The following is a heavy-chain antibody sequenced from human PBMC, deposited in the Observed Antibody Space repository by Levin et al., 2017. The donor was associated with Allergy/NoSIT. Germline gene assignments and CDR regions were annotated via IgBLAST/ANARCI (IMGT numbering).Heavy chain of an antibody. D-gene: IGHD1-26*01. J-gene: IGHJ4*02. V-gene: IGHV1-18*01. Sequence: GGSLRLSCKASGYTFTSYGISWVRQAPGQGLEWMGWISAYNDKTNYAQNLQGRVTMTTDTSTSTAYMELRSLRSDDTAVYYCARDQVGGSGDYWGQGTLVTVSS. CDR3: ARDQVGGSGDY. CDR2: ISAYNDKT. CDR1: GYTFTSYG.